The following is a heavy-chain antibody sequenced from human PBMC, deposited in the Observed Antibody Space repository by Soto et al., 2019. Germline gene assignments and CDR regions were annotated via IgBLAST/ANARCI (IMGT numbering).Heavy chain of an antibody. J-gene: IGHJ6*02. Sequence: GGSLRLSCAASGFTFSSYGMHWVRQAPGKGLEWVAVISYDGSNKYYADSVKGRFTISRDNSKNTLYLQMNSLRAEDTAVYYCAKGVAARPSNSYYYGMDVWGQGTTVTVSS. D-gene: IGHD6-6*01. CDR2: ISYDGSNK. CDR1: GFTFSSYG. V-gene: IGHV3-30*18. CDR3: AKGVAARPSNSYYYGMDV.